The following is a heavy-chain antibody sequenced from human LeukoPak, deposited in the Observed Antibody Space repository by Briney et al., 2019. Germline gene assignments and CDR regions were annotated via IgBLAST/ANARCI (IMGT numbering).Heavy chain of an antibody. V-gene: IGHV4-59*01. CDR1: GGSISSYY. CDR3: ARGRVAGTIFDY. Sequence: SETLSLTCTVSGGSISSYYWSWIRQPPGKGLEWIGYIYYSGSTNYNPSLKSRVTISVDTSKNQFSLKLSSVTAADTAVYYCARGRVAGTIFDYWGQGTLATVSS. D-gene: IGHD6-19*01. CDR2: IYYSGST. J-gene: IGHJ4*02.